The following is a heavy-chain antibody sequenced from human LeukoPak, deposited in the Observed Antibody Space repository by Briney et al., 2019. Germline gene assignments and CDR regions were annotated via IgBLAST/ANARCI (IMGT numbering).Heavy chain of an antibody. CDR2: INYIRST. CDR3: PRGRGCSSMTCYPDV. Sequence: SQTLSLTCIVYGGSFSDYRRSWIRQPPGKGLEWIGEINYIRSTNYNTSLKRRVTFSVNRSTKQSSWNRTSGAAATTAVFSLPRGRGCSSMTCYPDVWGQGSLVTVS. D-gene: IGHD2-2*01. J-gene: IGHJ4*02. V-gene: IGHV4-34*01. CDR1: GGSFSDYR.